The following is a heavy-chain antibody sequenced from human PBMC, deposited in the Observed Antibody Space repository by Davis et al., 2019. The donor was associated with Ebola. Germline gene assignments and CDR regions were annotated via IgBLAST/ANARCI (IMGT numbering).Heavy chain of an antibody. J-gene: IGHJ4*02. CDR3: AAPNYYDSSGYYAFDY. CDR2: INAGNGNT. D-gene: IGHD3-22*01. CDR1: GYTFTSYG. V-gene: IGHV1-3*01. Sequence: AASVKVSCKASGYTFTSYGISWVRQAPGQRLEWMGWINAGNGNTKYSQKFHGRVTITRDTSASTAYMELSSLRSEDTAVYYCAAPNYYDSSGYYAFDYWGQGTLVTVSS.